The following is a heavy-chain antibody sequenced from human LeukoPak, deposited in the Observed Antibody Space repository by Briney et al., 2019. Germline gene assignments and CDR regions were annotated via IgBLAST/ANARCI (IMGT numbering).Heavy chain of an antibody. CDR1: GGSICSSSYY. D-gene: IGHD2-21*01. CDR3: SVGFASMVNWLDP. V-gene: IGHV4-39*01. CDR2: IYYSGST. J-gene: IGHJ5*02. Sequence: PSETLSLTCTVSGGSICSSSYYWGWIRQPPGKGLEWIGSIYYSGSTYYNPSLKSRVTISVDTSKNQFSLKLSSVTAADTAVYYCSVGFASMVNWLDPWGQGTLVTVSS.